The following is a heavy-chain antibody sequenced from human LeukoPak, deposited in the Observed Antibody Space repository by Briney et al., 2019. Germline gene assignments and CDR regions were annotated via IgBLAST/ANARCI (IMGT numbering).Heavy chain of an antibody. CDR3: AREPLYSSSRPYYYYGMDV. D-gene: IGHD6-6*01. J-gene: IGHJ6*02. CDR2: MNPNSGNT. Sequence: ASVKVSCKASGYTFTSYDINWVRQATGQGLEWMGWMNPNSGNTGYAQKFQGRVTMTRNTSISTAYMELSSLRSEDTAVYYCAREPLYSSSRPYYYYGMDVWGQGTTVTVSS. CDR1: GYTFTSYD. V-gene: IGHV1-8*01.